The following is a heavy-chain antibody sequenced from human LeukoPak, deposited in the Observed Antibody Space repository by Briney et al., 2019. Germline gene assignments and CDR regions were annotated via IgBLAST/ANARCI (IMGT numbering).Heavy chain of an antibody. CDR2: ISADNGDT. Sequence: GASVKVSCKASGYTFTNYGLSWVRQAPGQGLEWMGWISADNGDTYYTQNFQGRVSMTTDTSTSTAYMEVRSLRSDDTAVFYCARVDILTGYYFFDSWGQGTLVTVSS. V-gene: IGHV1-18*01. D-gene: IGHD3-9*01. CDR3: ARVDILTGYYFFDS. CDR1: GYTFTNYG. J-gene: IGHJ4*02.